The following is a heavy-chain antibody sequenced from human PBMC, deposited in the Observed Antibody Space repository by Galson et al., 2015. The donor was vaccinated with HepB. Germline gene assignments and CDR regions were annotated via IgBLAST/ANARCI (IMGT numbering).Heavy chain of an antibody. Sequence: SVKVSCKASGYMFSGHGISWVRQAPGQGPEWMGWISPYNGNTNYAQKFQDRVTMTTVTSMSTAYLELRSLTFNDTAICYCERSGRGNWYFGLWGRGTLVTVSS. D-gene: IGHD3-16*01. CDR3: ERSGRGNWYFGL. J-gene: IGHJ2*01. CDR2: ISPYNGNT. CDR1: GYMFSGHG. V-gene: IGHV1-18*04.